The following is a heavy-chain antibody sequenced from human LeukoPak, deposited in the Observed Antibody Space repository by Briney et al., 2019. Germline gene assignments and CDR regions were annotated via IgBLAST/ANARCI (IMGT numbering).Heavy chain of an antibody. V-gene: IGHV4-34*01. CDR2: INHSGNA. Sequence: SETLSLTCDISGGSFSDYHWTWIRQPPGKGLEWIGEINHSGNANYNPSLKSQVTISVDTSKNQFSLSLSSVTAADAAVYYCARTILVVPTSYFYFYHMDVWGEGTTVTVSS. J-gene: IGHJ6*03. CDR3: ARTILVVPTSYFYFYHMDV. CDR1: GGSFSDYH. D-gene: IGHD2-2*01.